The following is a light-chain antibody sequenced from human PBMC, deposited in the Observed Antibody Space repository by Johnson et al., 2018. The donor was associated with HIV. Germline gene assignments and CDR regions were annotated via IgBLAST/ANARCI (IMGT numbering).Light chain of an antibody. CDR3: GTWYSSLIAGGV. Sequence: QSVLTQPPSVSAAPGQKVTISCSGSSSNIGNNYVSWYQKFPGTAPKLLIYDNNKRPSGIPDRFSGSTSGTSATPGITGLQTGDEADYYCGTWYSSLIAGGVFGAGPKVPVL. V-gene: IGLV1-51*01. CDR1: SSNIGNNY. J-gene: IGLJ1*01. CDR2: DNN.